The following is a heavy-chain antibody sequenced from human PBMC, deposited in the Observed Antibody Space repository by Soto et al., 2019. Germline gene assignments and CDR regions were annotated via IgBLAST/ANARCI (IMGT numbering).Heavy chain of an antibody. V-gene: IGHV3-11*06. D-gene: IGHD3-22*01. J-gene: IGHJ4*02. Sequence: GGSLRLSCAASGFTFSDYYMSWIRQAPGKGLEWVSYISSSSSYTNYADSVKGRFTISRDNAKNSLYLQMNSLRAEDTAVYYCARDQLEYYYDSSGPTPDSLFDYWGQGTLVTVSS. CDR3: ARDQLEYYYDSSGPTPDSLFDY. CDR1: GFTFSDYY. CDR2: ISSSSSYT.